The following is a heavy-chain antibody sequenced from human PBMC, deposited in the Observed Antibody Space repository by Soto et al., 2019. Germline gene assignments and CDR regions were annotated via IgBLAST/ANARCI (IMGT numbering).Heavy chain of an antibody. CDR3: ARRIPFGYGMDV. J-gene: IGHJ6*02. Sequence: EVQLVESGGGLVQPGGSLRLSCAASGFTFSSYAMHWVRQAPGKGLEYVSVITSNGVNTDYASFVKGRFTISRDNSKNTLYLQMRSLRAEDMAVYYCARRIPFGYGMDVWGQGTTVTVSS. CDR1: GFTFSSYA. V-gene: IGHV3-64*01. CDR2: ITSNGVNT. D-gene: IGHD2-21*01.